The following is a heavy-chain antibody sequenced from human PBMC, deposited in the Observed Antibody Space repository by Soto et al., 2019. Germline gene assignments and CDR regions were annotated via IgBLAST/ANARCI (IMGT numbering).Heavy chain of an antibody. CDR2: IWYDGSNK. D-gene: IGHD3-22*01. V-gene: IGHV3-33*01. CDR1: GFTFSSYG. Sequence: GGSLRLSCAASGFTFSSYGTHWVRQAPGKGLEWVAVIWYDGSNKYYADSVKGRFTISRDNSKNTLYLQMNSLRAEDTAVYYCARTLYYYDSSGYSFDYWGQGTLVTVSS. CDR3: ARTLYYYDSSGYSFDY. J-gene: IGHJ4*02.